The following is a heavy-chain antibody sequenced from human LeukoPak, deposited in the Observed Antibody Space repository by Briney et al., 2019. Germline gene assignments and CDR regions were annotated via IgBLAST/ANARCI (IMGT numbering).Heavy chain of an antibody. CDR2: IRYDGSTK. J-gene: IGHJ6*03. V-gene: IGHV3-30*02. Sequence: GGSLRLSCAASGFTFSSYGMHWVRQAPGKGLEWVAFIRYDGSTKYYADSVKGRSTISRDNSKNTLYLQMSSLRAEDTAVYYCAKGYGSEHSYYYYYMDVWGKGTTVTISS. D-gene: IGHD3-10*01. CDR3: AKGYGSEHSYYYYYMDV. CDR1: GFTFSSYG.